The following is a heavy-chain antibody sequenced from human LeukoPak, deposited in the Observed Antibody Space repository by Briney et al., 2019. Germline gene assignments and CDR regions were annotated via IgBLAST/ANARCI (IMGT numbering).Heavy chain of an antibody. Sequence: SVKVSCKASGGTFNRYAVTWVRQAPGQGLEWMGGIIPIFGTANYAQKFQGRVTITTDESTNTAYMELTSLTSEDTAVYYCASGKYGLRSWFDPWGQGTLITVSP. CDR2: IIPIFGTA. J-gene: IGHJ5*02. D-gene: IGHD4-17*01. V-gene: IGHV1-69*05. CDR1: GGTFNRYA. CDR3: ASGKYGLRSWFDP.